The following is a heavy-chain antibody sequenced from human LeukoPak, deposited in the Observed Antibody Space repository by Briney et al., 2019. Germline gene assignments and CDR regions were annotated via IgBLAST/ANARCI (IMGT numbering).Heavy chain of an antibody. J-gene: IGHJ4*02. Sequence: GGSLRLSCAASGFSFISYGMHWVRQAPGKGLEWVGVISEDGRNKKYADSVKGRFTISRDNSKDTLYLQMNSLRDGDTAVYYCAKRPSDYGDYVTYFDYWGQGTLVTVSS. CDR3: AKRPSDYGDYVTYFDY. V-gene: IGHV3-30*18. CDR2: ISEDGRNK. D-gene: IGHD4-17*01. CDR1: GFSFISYG.